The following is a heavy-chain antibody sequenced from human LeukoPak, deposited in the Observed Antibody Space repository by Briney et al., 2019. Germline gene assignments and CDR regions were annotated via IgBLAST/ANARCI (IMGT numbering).Heavy chain of an antibody. V-gene: IGHV4-34*01. J-gene: IGHJ5*02. CDR3: ARGRSSSWTRSNNWFDP. D-gene: IGHD6-13*01. CDR2: INHSGST. Sequence: PSETLSLTCAVYGGSFSGYYWSWIRQPPGKGLEWIGEINHSGSTNYNPSLKSRVTISVDTSKNQFSLKLSSVTAADTAVYYCARGRSSSWTRSNNWFDPWGQGTLVTVPS. CDR1: GGSFSGYY.